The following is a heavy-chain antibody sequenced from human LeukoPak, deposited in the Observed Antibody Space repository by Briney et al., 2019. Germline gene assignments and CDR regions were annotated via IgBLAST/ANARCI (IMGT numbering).Heavy chain of an antibody. CDR2: ISGSGGST. Sequence: GGSLRLSCAASGFTFSSYAMSWVRQAPGKGLEWVSAISGSGGSTYSADSVKGRFTISRDNSKNTLYLQMNSLRAEDTAVYYCAKDPRGSGSYCPYFDYWGQGTLVTVSS. V-gene: IGHV3-23*01. J-gene: IGHJ4*02. CDR1: GFTFSSYA. D-gene: IGHD3-10*01. CDR3: AKDPRGSGSYCPYFDY.